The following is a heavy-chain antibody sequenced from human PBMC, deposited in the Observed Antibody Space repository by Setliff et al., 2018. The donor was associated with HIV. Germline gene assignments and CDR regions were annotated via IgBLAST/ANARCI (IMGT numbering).Heavy chain of an antibody. Sequence: HPGGSLRLSCAASGLTLSNSAMTWVRQKPGRGLEWVSLIQSGGIIYYADSVKGRFTISRDSSSNTLSLQMTSLRAEDTALYYCAKLDYYDTSGSWARKVAIDFWGRGTMVTVSS. CDR2: IQSGGII. D-gene: IGHD3-22*01. V-gene: IGHV3-23*01. CDR3: AKLDYYDTSGSWARKVAIDF. J-gene: IGHJ3*01. CDR1: GLTLSNSA.